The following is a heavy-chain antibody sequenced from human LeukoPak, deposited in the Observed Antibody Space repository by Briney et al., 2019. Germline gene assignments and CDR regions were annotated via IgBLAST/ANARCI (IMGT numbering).Heavy chain of an antibody. CDR3: ATLNFGVVPLYYYHGMDV. J-gene: IGHJ6*02. CDR1: GGSISSSSYY. Sequence: SETLSLTCTVSGGSISSSSYYWGWIRQPPGKGLEWIGSIYYSGSTYYNPSLKSRVTISVDTSKNQFSLKLSSVTAADTAVYYCATLNFGVVPLYYYHGMDVWGQGTTVTVSS. V-gene: IGHV4-39*01. D-gene: IGHD3-3*01. CDR2: IYYSGST.